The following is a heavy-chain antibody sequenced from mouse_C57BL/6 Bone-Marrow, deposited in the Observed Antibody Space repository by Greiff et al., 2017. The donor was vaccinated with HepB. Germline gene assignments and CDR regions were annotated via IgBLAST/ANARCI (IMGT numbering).Heavy chain of an antibody. D-gene: IGHD1-1*01. CDR1: EYEFPSHD. J-gene: IGHJ4*01. Sequence: EVQGVESGGGLVQPGESLKLSCESNEYEFPSHDMSWVRKTPEKRLELVAAINSDGGSTYYPDTMERRFIISRDNTKKTLYLQMSSLRSEDTALYYCARHGYGSSSSYYAMDYWGQGTSVTVSS. V-gene: IGHV5-2*01. CDR2: INSDGGST. CDR3: ARHGYGSSSSYYAMDY.